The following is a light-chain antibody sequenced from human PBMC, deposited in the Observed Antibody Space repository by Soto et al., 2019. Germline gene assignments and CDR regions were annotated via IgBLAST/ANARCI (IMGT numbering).Light chain of an antibody. Sequence: EIVLTQSRATLSLSPGERATLSCRASQSVSSYLAWYQQKPGQAPRLLIYDASNRATGIPARFSGSGSGTDFTLTISSLEPEDCAVYYCQQRSNWPPWTFGQGTKVEIK. CDR3: QQRSNWPPWT. J-gene: IGKJ1*01. CDR2: DAS. CDR1: QSVSSY. V-gene: IGKV3-11*01.